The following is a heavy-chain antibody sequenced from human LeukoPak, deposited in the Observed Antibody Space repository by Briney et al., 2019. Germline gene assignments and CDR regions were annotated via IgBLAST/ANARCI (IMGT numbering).Heavy chain of an antibody. D-gene: IGHD3-9*01. V-gene: IGHV1-69*05. CDR2: IIPIFGTA. J-gene: IGHJ5*02. CDR1: GGTFSSYA. Sequence: SVKVSCKASGGTFSSYAISWVRQAPGQGLEWMGGIIPIFGTANYAQKFQGRVTITTDESTSTAYMELSSLRSEDTAVYYCARDGYHDILTGYYPNWFDPWGQGTLVTVSS. CDR3: ARDGYHDILTGYYPNWFDP.